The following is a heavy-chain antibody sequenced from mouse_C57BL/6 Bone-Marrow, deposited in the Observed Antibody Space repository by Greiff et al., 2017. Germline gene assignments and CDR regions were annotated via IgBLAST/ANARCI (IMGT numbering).Heavy chain of an antibody. D-gene: IGHD1-1*01. CDR1: GFTFNTYA. J-gene: IGHJ1*03. Sequence: EVQWVESGGGLVQPKGSLKLSCAASGFTFNTYAMHWVRQAPGKGLEWVARIRSKSSNYATYYADSVKDRFTISRDDSQSMLYLQMNNLKTEDTAMYYCVRASITTVVATGYFDVWGTGTTVTVSS. CDR2: IRSKSSNYAT. V-gene: IGHV10-3*01. CDR3: VRASITTVVATGYFDV.